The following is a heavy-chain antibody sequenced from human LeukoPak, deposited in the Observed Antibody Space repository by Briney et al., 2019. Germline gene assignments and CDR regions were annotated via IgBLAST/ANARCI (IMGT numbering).Heavy chain of an antibody. V-gene: IGHV1-2*02. J-gene: IGHJ6*02. CDR2: MNPNSGGT. CDR3: ARGGSSIAARYYGMDV. D-gene: IGHD6-6*01. Sequence: ASVKVSCKASGYTFTGYYMHWVRQAPGQGLEWMGWMNPNSGGTNYAQKFQGRVTMTRDTSISTAYMELSRLRSDDTAVYYCARGGSSIAARYYGMDVWGQGTTVTVSS. CDR1: GYTFTGYY.